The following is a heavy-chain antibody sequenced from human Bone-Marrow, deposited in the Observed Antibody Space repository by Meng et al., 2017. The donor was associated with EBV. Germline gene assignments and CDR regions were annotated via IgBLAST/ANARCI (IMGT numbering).Heavy chain of an antibody. V-gene: IGHV4-61*01. CDR2: IYYSGST. D-gene: IGHD5-18*01. J-gene: IGHJ4*02. CDR3: ARDNVDTAMVPH. CDR1: GGSVSSGSYY. Sequence: GHLQESGPGLVKPSEPLSLTCTVAGGSVSSGSYYWSWIRQPPGKGLEWIGYIYYSGSTNYNPSLKSRVTISVDTSKNQFSLKLSSVTAADTAVYYCARDNVDTAMVPHWGQGTLVTVSS.